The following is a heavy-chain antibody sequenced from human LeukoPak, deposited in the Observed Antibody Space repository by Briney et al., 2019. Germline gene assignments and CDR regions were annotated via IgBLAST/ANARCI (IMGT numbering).Heavy chain of an antibody. J-gene: IGHJ6*02. V-gene: IGHV4-59*01. CDR1: GGSISSYY. Sequence: SETLSLTCTFSGGSISSYYWSWIRQLPGKGLEWIGYIYYSGSTNYNPSLKSRVTISVDTSKNQFSLKLSSVTAADTAVYYCASGSVVQKRLYGMDVWGQGTTVTVSS. CDR3: ASGSVVQKRLYGMDV. CDR2: IYYSGST. D-gene: IGHD1-26*01.